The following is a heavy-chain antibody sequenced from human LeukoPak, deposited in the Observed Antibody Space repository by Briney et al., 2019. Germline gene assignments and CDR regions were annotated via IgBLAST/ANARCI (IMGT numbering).Heavy chain of an antibody. D-gene: IGHD4-17*01. CDR1: GGSMSSYY. CDR3: ARAGPVPTSDGGPIADS. Sequence: PSETLSLTCTVSGGSMSSYYWSWIRQPAGEGLEWIGYISYSGNTNYNPSLKSRVAMSVDTSSNEYSLKLRSVTPADTAVYYCARAGPVPTSDGGPIADSWGQGTLVTVSS. V-gene: IGHV4-59*01. J-gene: IGHJ4*02. CDR2: ISYSGNT.